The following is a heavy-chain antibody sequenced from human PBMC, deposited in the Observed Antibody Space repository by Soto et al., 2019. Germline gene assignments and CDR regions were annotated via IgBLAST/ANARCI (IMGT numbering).Heavy chain of an antibody. CDR1: GGTFSSYA. J-gene: IGHJ6*02. D-gene: IGHD2-15*01. CDR3: ATLSGGSRYYYSAMDV. V-gene: IGHV1-69*12. CDR2: IIPIFGTA. Sequence: QVQLVQSGAEVKKPGSSVKVSCKASGGTFSSYAISWVRQAPGQGLEWMGGIIPIFGTANYAQKFQGRVTITADESTSTASMELSSLTSEATAVYYCATLSGGSRYYYSAMDVWGQGTTVTVSS.